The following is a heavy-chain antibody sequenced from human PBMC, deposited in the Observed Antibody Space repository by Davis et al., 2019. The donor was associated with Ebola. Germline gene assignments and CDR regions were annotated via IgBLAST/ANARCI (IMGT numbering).Heavy chain of an antibody. CDR2: IYPGDSDT. Sequence: KVSCKGSGYSFTSSWIGWVRQMPGKGLEWMGIIYPGDSDTRYSPSFQGQVTISADKSISTAYLQWSSLKASDTAMYYCARHQGTTYYDFWSGSQKYYYYYGMDVWGQGTTVTVSS. V-gene: IGHV5-51*01. CDR1: GYSFTSSW. CDR3: ARHQGTTYYDFWSGSQKYYYYYGMDV. J-gene: IGHJ6*02. D-gene: IGHD3-3*01.